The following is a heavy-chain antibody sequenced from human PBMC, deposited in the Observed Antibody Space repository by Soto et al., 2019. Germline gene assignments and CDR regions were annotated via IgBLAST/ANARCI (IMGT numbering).Heavy chain of an antibody. CDR3: ARDRQDYDYVWGSYRPDAFDI. V-gene: IGHV1-18*01. D-gene: IGHD3-16*02. CDR1: GYTFTSYG. Sequence: QVQLLQSGAEVKKPGASVKVSCKASGYTFTSYGISWVRQAPGQGLEWMGWISAYNGNTNYAQKLQGRVTMTTDTSTSTAYMELRSLRSDDTAVYYCARDRQDYDYVWGSYRPDAFDIWGQGTMVTVSS. CDR2: ISAYNGNT. J-gene: IGHJ3*02.